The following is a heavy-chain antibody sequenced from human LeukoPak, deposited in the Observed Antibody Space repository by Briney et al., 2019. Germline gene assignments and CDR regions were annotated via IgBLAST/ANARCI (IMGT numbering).Heavy chain of an antibody. D-gene: IGHD4-23*01. J-gene: IGHJ3*02. CDR2: ISYDGSNK. V-gene: IGHV3-30-3*01. Sequence: GRSLRLSCAASGFTFSSYAMHWVRQAPGKGLEWVAVISYDGSNKYYADSVKGRFTISRDNSKNTLSLQVNSLRSEDTAVYFCAKGDYGGNSHTFDIWGQGTMVTVSS. CDR3: AKGDYGGNSHTFDI. CDR1: GFTFSSYA.